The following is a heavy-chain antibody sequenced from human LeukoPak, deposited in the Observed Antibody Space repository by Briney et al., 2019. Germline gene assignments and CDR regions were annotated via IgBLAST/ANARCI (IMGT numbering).Heavy chain of an antibody. J-gene: IGHJ4*02. D-gene: IGHD6-13*01. CDR3: AKDIIAAAGLIDY. V-gene: IGHV3-9*01. Sequence: GGSLRLSCSASGFTFDDYAMHWVRQAPGKGLEWVSGISWNSGSIGYADSVKGRFTISRDNAKNSLYLQMNSLRAEDTALYYCAKDIIAAAGLIDYWGQGTLVTVSS. CDR2: ISWNSGSI. CDR1: GFTFDDYA.